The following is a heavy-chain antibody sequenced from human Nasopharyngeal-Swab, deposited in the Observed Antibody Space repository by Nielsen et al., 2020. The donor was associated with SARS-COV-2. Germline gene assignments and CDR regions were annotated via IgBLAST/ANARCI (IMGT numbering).Heavy chain of an antibody. D-gene: IGHD1-26*01. Sequence: GESLKISCAASGFTFSSYGMHWVRQAPGKGLEWVAVISYDGSNKYYADSVKGRFTISRDNSKNTLYLQMNSLRAEDTAAYYCAKVFDSAWATGAFDIWGQGTMVTVSS. J-gene: IGHJ3*02. CDR3: AKVFDSAWATGAFDI. CDR1: GFTFSSYG. CDR2: ISYDGSNK. V-gene: IGHV3-30*18.